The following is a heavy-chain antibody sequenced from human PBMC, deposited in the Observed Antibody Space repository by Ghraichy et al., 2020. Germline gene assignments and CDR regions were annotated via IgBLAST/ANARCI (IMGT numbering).Heavy chain of an antibody. Sequence: LSLTCAASGFTFSNYGMHWVRQAPGKGLEWVAVISYDGNNKYYADSVKGRFTISRDNSKNTLFLQMNSLRAEDTAVYYCAKDTENCSGDTCYYDHFDYWGQGTLVTVSS. CDR3: AKDTENCSGDTCYYDHFDY. CDR2: ISYDGNNK. V-gene: IGHV3-30*18. D-gene: IGHD2-15*01. J-gene: IGHJ4*02. CDR1: GFTFSNYG.